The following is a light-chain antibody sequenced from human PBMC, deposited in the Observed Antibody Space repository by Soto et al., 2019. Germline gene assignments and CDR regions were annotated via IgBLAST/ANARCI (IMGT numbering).Light chain of an antibody. CDR2: GNS. J-gene: IGLJ3*02. V-gene: IGLV1-40*01. Sequence: QSLLTQPPSVSGAPGQRVTISCTGSSPKIGAGYDVHWYQQLPGTAPKLLIYGNSNRPSGVPDRFSGSKSGTSASLAITGLQAEDEADYYCQSYDSSLSGWVFGGGTKLTVL. CDR1: SPKIGAGYD. CDR3: QSYDSSLSGWV.